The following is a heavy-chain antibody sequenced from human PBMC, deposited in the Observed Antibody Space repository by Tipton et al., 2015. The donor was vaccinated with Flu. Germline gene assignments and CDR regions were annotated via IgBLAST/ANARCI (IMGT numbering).Heavy chain of an antibody. CDR1: GGSISSGDYY. J-gene: IGHJ3*02. V-gene: IGHV4-30-4*01. CDR3: ARSITRDAFDI. Sequence: TLSLTCTVSGGSISSGDYYWSWIRQPPGKGLEWIGYIYYSGSTYYNPSLKSRVTISVDTSKNQFSLKLSSVTAADTAVYYCARSITRDAFDIWAKGQWSPSLQ. D-gene: IGHD2-2*01. CDR2: IYYSGST.